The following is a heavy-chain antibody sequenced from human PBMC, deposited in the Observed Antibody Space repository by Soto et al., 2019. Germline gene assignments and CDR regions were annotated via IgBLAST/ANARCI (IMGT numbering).Heavy chain of an antibody. CDR1: GFTFSNYA. J-gene: IGHJ4*02. CDR2: IRASGVTT. D-gene: IGHD1-26*01. V-gene: IGHV3-23*01. CDR3: AKGAIGRLDY. Sequence: DVQLLDSGGGLVQPGRSLRLSCAASGFTFSNYAMSWVRQAPGKGLEWVSTIRASGVTTFYADSARRRFTISRDNSKNTLSLQMNSLTADDTAIYYCAKGAIGRLDYWGQGTLVTVSP.